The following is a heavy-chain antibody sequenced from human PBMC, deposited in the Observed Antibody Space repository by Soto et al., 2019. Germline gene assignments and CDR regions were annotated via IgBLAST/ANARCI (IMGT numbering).Heavy chain of an antibody. J-gene: IGHJ5*02. V-gene: IGHV1-2*02. Sequence: QVQLVQSGAEVKMPGASVKVSCKASGYTFSGYYMHWVRQAPGQGLECMGWIDPNTGGTNYAQKLQGRVSMTSDTAITTAYMSLSRLKSDDTAIYYCESALEESHPYSDKSGGNWFDPCGQGTLVTVSS. CDR1: GYTFSGYY. CDR3: ESALEESHPYSDKSGGNWFDP. CDR2: IDPNTGGT. D-gene: IGHD3-22*01.